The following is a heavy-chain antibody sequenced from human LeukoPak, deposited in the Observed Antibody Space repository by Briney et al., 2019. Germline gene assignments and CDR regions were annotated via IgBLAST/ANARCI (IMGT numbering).Heavy chain of an antibody. D-gene: IGHD4-17*01. CDR3: ARHDYGDSNFDY. CDR1: GDSVSINSAA. CDR2: TYYRFKWYN. V-gene: IGHV6-1*01. J-gene: IGHJ4*02. Sequence: SQTLSLTHAISGDSVSINSAAWNWIRQSPSRGLEWLGSTYYRFKWYNDYAVAVKSQITINPNTSKNQFSLQLKSVSPEDTAVYYCARHDYGDSNFDYWGQGTLVTVSS.